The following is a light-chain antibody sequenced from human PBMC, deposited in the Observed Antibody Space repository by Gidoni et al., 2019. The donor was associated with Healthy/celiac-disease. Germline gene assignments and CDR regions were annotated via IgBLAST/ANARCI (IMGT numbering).Light chain of an antibody. J-gene: IGKJ1*01. CDR1: QSISSY. V-gene: IGKV1-39*01. Sequence: DIKMTQSPSSLSASVGDRVTITCRASQSISSYLHWYQQKPGKAPKLLIYAASSLQSGVPSRFSGSGSGTDFTLTISSLQPEDFATYYCQQSYSTPGTFGQGTKVEIK. CDR3: QQSYSTPGT. CDR2: AAS.